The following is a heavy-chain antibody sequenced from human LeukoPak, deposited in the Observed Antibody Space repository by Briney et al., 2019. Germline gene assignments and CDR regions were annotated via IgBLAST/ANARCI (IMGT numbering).Heavy chain of an antibody. CDR2: IYSGGST. J-gene: IGHJ4*02. V-gene: IGHV3-53*01. CDR1: GLIVSSSY. CDR3: AREIDPGYSYGYWDY. D-gene: IGHD5-18*01. Sequence: GGSLRLSCAASGLIVSSSYMSWVRQAPGKGLEWVSVIYSGGSTYYADSVKGRFTISRDNSKNTLFLQMNSLRAEDTAVYYCAREIDPGYSYGYWDYWGQGTRVTVSS.